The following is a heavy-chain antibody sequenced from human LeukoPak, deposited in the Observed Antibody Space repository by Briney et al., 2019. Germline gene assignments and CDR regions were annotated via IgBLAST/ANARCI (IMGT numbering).Heavy chain of an antibody. CDR1: GFTFSSHG. D-gene: IGHD6-19*01. CDR2: IWYDGSNK. J-gene: IGHJ4*02. V-gene: IGHV3-33*06. Sequence: SGRSLRLSCAASGFTFSSHGMHWVRQAPGKGLEWVAVIWYDGSNKYYADSVKGRFTISRDNSKNTLYLQMNSLRAEDTAVYYCANEDSGCPGSCWGQGTLVTVSS. CDR3: ANEDSGCPGSC.